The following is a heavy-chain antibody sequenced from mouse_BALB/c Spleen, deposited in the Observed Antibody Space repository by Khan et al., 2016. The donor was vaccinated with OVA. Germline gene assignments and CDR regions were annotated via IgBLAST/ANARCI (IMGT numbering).Heavy chain of an antibody. CDR1: GYSITSGYN. CDR2: VHYNGST. V-gene: IGHV3-1*02. Sequence: EVQLQESGPDLVKPSQSLSLTCTVTGYSITSGYNWHWIRQFPGNKLDWMGYVHYNGSTSYNPSLKSRISITRDTSKNQFFLQLNSVTTEDTATYYCAGGYPPYWGQGTLVTVSA. J-gene: IGHJ3*01. CDR3: AGGYPPY.